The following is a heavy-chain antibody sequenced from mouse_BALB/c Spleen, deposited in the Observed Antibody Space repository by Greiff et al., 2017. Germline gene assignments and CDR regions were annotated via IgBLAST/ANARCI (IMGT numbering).Heavy chain of an antibody. CDR2: INSNGGST. Sequence: EVNVVESGGGLVQPGGSLKLSCAASGFTFSSYGMSWVRQTPDKRLELVATINSNGGSTYYPDSVKGRFTISRDNAKNTLYLQMSSLKSEDTAMYYCAREGLRQGFAYWGQGTLVTVSA. CDR3: AREGLRQGFAY. CDR1: GFTFSSYG. D-gene: IGHD2-4*01. J-gene: IGHJ3*01. V-gene: IGHV5-6-3*01.